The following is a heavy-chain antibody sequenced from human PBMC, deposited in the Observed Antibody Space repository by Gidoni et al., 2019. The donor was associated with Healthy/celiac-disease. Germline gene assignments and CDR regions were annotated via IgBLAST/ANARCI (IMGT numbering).Heavy chain of an antibody. J-gene: IGHJ4*02. V-gene: IGHV3-66*02. CDR3: ARDEDTAMVSFDY. CDR2: IYSGGST. CDR1: GFPVSSNY. Sequence: EVQLVESGGGLVQPGGSLRLSCAASGFPVSSNYMSWVRQAPGKGLEWVSVIYSGGSTYYADSVKGRFTISRDNSKNTLYLQMNSLRAEDTAVYYCARDEDTAMVSFDYWGQGTLVTVSS. D-gene: IGHD5-18*01.